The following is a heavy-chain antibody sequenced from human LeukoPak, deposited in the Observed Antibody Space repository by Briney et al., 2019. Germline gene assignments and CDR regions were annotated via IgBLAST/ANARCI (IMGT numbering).Heavy chain of an antibody. Sequence: GGSLRLSCAASGFTFSSYWMSWVRQAPGKGLEWVANIKQDGSEKYYADSVKGRFTISRDNAKNSLYLQMNSLRAEDTAVYYCARDFRVEHIVVVPAAMPANSSSWPLDYWGQGTLVTVSS. D-gene: IGHD2-2*01. CDR1: GFTFSSYW. V-gene: IGHV3-7*01. J-gene: IGHJ4*02. CDR2: IKQDGSEK. CDR3: ARDFRVEHIVVVPAAMPANSSSWPLDY.